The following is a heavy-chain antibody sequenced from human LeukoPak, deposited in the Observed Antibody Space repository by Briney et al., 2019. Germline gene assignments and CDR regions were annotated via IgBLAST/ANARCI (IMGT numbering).Heavy chain of an antibody. D-gene: IGHD4-17*01. CDR3: ACDYGDYTAFDP. J-gene: IGHJ5*02. Sequence: SQTLSLTCTVSGGSISSGDYYWSWIRQPPGKGLEWIGEINHSGSTNYNPSLKSRVTISVDTSKNQFSLKLSSVTAADTAVYYCACDYGDYTAFDPWGQGTLVTVSS. V-gene: IGHV4-30-4*08. CDR2: INHSGST. CDR1: GGSISSGDYY.